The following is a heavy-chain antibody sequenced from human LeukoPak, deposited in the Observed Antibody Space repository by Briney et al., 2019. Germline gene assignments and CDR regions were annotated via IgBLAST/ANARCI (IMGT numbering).Heavy chain of an antibody. CDR1: GFTFSSYA. Sequence: PGGSLRLSCAASGFTFSSYAMSWVRQAPXXXXXWVSAISGSGGSTYYADSVKGRFTISRDNSKNTLYLQMNSLRAEDTAVYYCAKKPIAVAGTFDYWGQGTLVTVSS. J-gene: IGHJ4*02. D-gene: IGHD6-19*01. CDR2: ISGSGGST. V-gene: IGHV3-23*01. CDR3: AKKPIAVAGTFDY.